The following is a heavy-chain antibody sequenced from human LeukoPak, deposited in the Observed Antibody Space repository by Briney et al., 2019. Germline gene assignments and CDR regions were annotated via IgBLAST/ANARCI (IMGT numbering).Heavy chain of an antibody. D-gene: IGHD6-13*01. J-gene: IGHJ3*02. CDR1: GGSISSYY. V-gene: IGHV4-59*08. Sequence: SETLSLTCTVSGGSISSYYWSWIRQPPGKGLEWIGYIYYSGSTNYNPSLKSRVTISVDTSKNQFSLKLSSVTAADTAVYYCARQLSSSWYAFDIWGQGTIVTVSS. CDR2: IYYSGST. CDR3: ARQLSSSWYAFDI.